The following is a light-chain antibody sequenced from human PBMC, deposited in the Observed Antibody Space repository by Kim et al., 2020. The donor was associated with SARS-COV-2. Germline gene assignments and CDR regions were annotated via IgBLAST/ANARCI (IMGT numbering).Light chain of an antibody. V-gene: IGKV4-1*01. CDR2: WAS. J-gene: IGKJ1*01. CDR1: QTVLYSSNNKNY. Sequence: TINCKSSQTVLYSSNNKNYLAWYQQKPGQPPKLLIYWASTRESGVPDRFSGSGSGTDFTLTISSLQAEDVAVYFCQQYYGTPPWTFGQGTKVEIK. CDR3: QQYYGTPPWT.